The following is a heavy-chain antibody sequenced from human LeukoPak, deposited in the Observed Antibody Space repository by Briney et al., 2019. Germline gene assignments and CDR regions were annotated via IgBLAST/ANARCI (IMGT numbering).Heavy chain of an antibody. Sequence: SETLSLTCAVYGGSLSAYYWTWIRQPPGKGLEWIGSIYYSGSTYYNPSLKSRVTISVDTSKNQFSLKLSSVTAADTAVYYCARVWFEGYYGSGSIIFFDYWGQGTLVTVSS. D-gene: IGHD3-10*01. CDR1: GGSLSAYY. CDR3: ARVWFEGYYGSGSIIFFDY. V-gene: IGHV4-34*01. J-gene: IGHJ4*02. CDR2: IYYSGST.